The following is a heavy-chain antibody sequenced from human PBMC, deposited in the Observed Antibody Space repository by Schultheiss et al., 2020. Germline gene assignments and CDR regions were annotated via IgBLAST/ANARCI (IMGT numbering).Heavy chain of an antibody. D-gene: IGHD3-3*01. CDR3: ALGTYYDFWSGYYFDY. CDR2: ISGSGGST. Sequence: GESLKISCVASGFTFSNYAMSWVRQAPGKGLEWVSAISGSGGSTYYADSVKGRFTISRDNSKNTLYLQMNSLRAEDTAIYYCALGTYYDFWSGYYFDYWGQGTLVTVSS. V-gene: IGHV3-23*01. CDR1: GFTFSNYA. J-gene: IGHJ4*02.